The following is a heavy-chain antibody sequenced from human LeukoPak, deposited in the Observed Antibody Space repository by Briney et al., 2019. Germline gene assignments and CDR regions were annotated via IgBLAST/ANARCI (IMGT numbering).Heavy chain of an antibody. CDR1: GGSFSGYY. CDR3: ARRSGWDFHDY. D-gene: IGHD6-19*01. Sequence: PSETLSLTCAVYGGSFSGYYWSWIRQPPGKGLEWMGEIDHSGSTNYNPSLKSRVTISVDTSKNQFSLKLSSVTAADTAVYYCARRSGWDFHDYWGQGTQVTVSS. V-gene: IGHV4-34*01. J-gene: IGHJ4*02. CDR2: IDHSGST.